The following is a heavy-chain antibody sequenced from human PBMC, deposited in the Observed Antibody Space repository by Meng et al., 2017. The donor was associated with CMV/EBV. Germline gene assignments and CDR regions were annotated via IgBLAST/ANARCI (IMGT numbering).Heavy chain of an antibody. V-gene: IGHV5-51*01. CDR3: ARTNTPQYSSSWYRYYYYGMDV. CDR2: IYPGDSDT. Sequence: GGSLRLSCKGSGYSFTSYWIGWVRQMPGKGLEWMGIIYPGDSDTRYSPSFQGQVTISADKSISTAYLQWSSLKASDTAMYYCARTNTPQYSSSWYRYYYYGMDVWGQGTTVTVS. CDR1: GYSFTSYW. J-gene: IGHJ6*02. D-gene: IGHD6-13*01.